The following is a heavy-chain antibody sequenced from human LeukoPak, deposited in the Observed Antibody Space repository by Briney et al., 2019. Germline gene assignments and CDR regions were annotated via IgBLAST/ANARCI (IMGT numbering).Heavy chain of an antibody. CDR2: IYYSGST. Sequence: SETLSLTCTVSGGSVSSGSYYWSWIRQPPGKGLEWIGYIYYSGSTNYNPSLKSRVTISVDTSKNQFSLKLSSVTAADTAVYYCARGNLYYYDSSGYYFKFDYWGQGTLVTVSS. V-gene: IGHV4-61*01. CDR3: ARGNLYYYDSSGYYFKFDY. CDR1: GGSVSSGSYY. J-gene: IGHJ4*02. D-gene: IGHD3-22*01.